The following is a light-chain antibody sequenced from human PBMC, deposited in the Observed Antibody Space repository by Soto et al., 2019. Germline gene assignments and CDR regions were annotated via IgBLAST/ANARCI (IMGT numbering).Light chain of an antibody. CDR1: QSISSSF. CDR2: GAS. CDR3: QHYGNSPPEYT. Sequence: EIVLTQSPGTLSLSPGERATLSCRASQSISSSFLAWYQQRPGQAPRLLILGASYRATGNPDRFSGSGSGTDFTLTISRLEPADFAVYYCQHYGNSPPEYTFGPGTNVDSK. V-gene: IGKV3-20*01. J-gene: IGKJ3*01.